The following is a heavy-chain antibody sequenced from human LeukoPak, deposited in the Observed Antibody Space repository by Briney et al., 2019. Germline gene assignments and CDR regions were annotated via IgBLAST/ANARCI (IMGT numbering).Heavy chain of an antibody. D-gene: IGHD6-13*01. CDR1: GFTFSSYS. Sequence: PGGSLRLSCAASGFTFSSYSMNWVRQAPGKGLEWVSSISSSSSYIYYADSVKGRFTISRDNAKNSLYLQMNSLRAEDTAVYYCARDSKGLAAAGTTKIFDYWGQGTLVTVSS. V-gene: IGHV3-21*01. CDR3: ARDSKGLAAAGTTKIFDY. J-gene: IGHJ4*02. CDR2: ISSSSSYI.